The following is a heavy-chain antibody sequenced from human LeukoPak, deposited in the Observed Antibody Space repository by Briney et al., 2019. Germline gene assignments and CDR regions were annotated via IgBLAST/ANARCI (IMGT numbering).Heavy chain of an antibody. CDR2: MQDDGSNK. CDR3: ARGRASGDSSGYYSFDY. D-gene: IGHD3-22*01. Sequence: GGSLRLSCAASGFSFSKYGMHWVRQAPGKGLEWVTFMQDDGSNKYYADSVKGRFTISRDNSKNTLHLQMNGLRAEDAAVYYCARGRASGDSSGYYSFDYWGQGTLVTVSS. J-gene: IGHJ4*02. V-gene: IGHV3-30*02. CDR1: GFSFSKYG.